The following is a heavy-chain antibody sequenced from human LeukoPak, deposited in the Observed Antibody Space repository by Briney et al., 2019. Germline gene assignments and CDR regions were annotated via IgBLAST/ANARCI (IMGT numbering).Heavy chain of an antibody. D-gene: IGHD5-18*01. CDR3: ARDGWIQLWLRNYYYMDV. CDR1: GYTFTGYY. V-gene: IGHV1-2*06. J-gene: IGHJ6*03. Sequence: ASVKVSCKASGYTFTGYYMHWVRQAPGPGLEWMGRINPNSGGTNYAQKFQGRVTMTRDTSISTAYMELSRLRSDDTAVYYCARDGWIQLWLRNYYYMDVWGKGTTVTVSS. CDR2: INPNSGGT.